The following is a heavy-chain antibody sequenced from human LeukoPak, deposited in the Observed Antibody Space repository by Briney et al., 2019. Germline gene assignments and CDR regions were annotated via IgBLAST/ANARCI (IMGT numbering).Heavy chain of an antibody. CDR1: GFTFSTSG. V-gene: IGHV3-21*01. J-gene: IGHJ3*02. D-gene: IGHD3-22*01. CDR2: ISSSSSYI. Sequence: PGGSLRLSCAASGFTFSTSGMSWVRQAPGKGLEWVSSISSSSSYIYYADSVKGRFTISRDNAKNSLYLQMNSLRAEDTAVYYCARDTSYDSSALDIWGQGTMVTVSS. CDR3: ARDTSYDSSALDI.